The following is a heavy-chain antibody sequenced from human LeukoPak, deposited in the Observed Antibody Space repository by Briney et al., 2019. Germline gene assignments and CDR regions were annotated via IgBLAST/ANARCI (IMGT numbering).Heavy chain of an antibody. CDR1: GFTFSSYA. CDR3: ARERGLPQLYYYYYMDV. Sequence: PGRSLRLSCAASGFTFSSYAMHWVRQAPGKGLEWVAVISYDGSNKYYADSVKGRFTISRDNSKNTLYLQMNSLRAEDTAVYYCARERGLPQLYYYYYMDVWGKGTTVTVSS. D-gene: IGHD5-12*01. CDR2: ISYDGSNK. V-gene: IGHV3-30-3*01. J-gene: IGHJ6*03.